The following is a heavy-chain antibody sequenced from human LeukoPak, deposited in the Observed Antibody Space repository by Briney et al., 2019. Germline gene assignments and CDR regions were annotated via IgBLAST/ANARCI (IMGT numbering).Heavy chain of an antibody. CDR2: INPNSGGT. D-gene: IGHD3-10*01. CDR1: GYTFTGYY. V-gene: IGHV1-2*02. CDR3: ARGRITMVRGVIIIRDLPGY. J-gene: IGHJ4*02. Sequence: ASVKVSCKASGYTFTGYYMHWVRQAPGQGLEWMGWINPNSGGTNYAQKFQGRVTMTRDTSTSTVYMELSSLRSEDTAVYYCARGRITMVRGVIIIRDLPGYWGQGTLVTVSS.